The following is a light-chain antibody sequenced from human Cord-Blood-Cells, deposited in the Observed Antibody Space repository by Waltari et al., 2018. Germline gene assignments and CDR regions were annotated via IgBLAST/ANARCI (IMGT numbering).Light chain of an antibody. J-gene: IGKJ2*01. V-gene: IGKV1-39*01. Sequence: IQMTQSPSSLSASVGDRVTLTCRESQSISSYLNWYQQKPGKAPKLLIYAASSLQSGVPSRFSGSGSGTDFTLTISSLQPEDFATYYCQQSYSTPYTFGQGTKLEIK. CDR2: AAS. CDR3: QQSYSTPYT. CDR1: QSISSY.